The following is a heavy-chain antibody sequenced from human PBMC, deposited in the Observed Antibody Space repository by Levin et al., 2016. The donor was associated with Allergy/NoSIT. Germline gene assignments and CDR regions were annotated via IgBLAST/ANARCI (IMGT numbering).Heavy chain of an antibody. CDR1: GFTFDDYG. CDR3: ARDLNPRTRRVHSSWYYYNIGYFDY. D-gene: IGHD3-22*01. V-gene: IGHV3-20*04. J-gene: IGHJ4*02. Sequence: GGSLRLSCAASGFTFDDYGMSWVRQAPGKGLEWVSGISWNGGSTGYADSVKGRFTISRDNAKNSLYLQMNSVRAEDTALYYCARDLNPRTRRVHSSWYYYNIGYFDYWGQGTLVTVSS. CDR2: ISWNGGST.